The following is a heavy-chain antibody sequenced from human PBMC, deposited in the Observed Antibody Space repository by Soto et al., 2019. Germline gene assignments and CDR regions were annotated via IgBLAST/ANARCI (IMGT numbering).Heavy chain of an antibody. CDR3: ARDVDRISLSFGY. Sequence: PGGSLRLSCAASGFTFSDYYMSWIRQAPGKGLEWISYISSSGSTIYYADSVKGRFTISRDNAKNSLYLQMNSLRAEDTAVYYSARDVDRISLSFGYWGQGTLVTVSS. J-gene: IGHJ4*02. D-gene: IGHD3-16*01. CDR1: GFTFSDYY. CDR2: ISSSGSTI. V-gene: IGHV3-11*01.